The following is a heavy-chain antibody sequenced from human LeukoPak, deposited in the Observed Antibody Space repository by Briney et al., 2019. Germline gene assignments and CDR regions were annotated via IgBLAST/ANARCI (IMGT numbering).Heavy chain of an antibody. Sequence: PSGTLSLTCTVSGGSISSGGYYWGWIRQPPGKGMGSLVYINDSGSTYYNPSLKSRGAILVDRSKNQSSLKVMSGTAADTAVYYCARIEFDGVAAAGSLDDWGQGVLVTVAS. D-gene: IGHD6-13*01. CDR1: GGSISSGGYY. V-gene: IGHV4-30-2*02. J-gene: IGHJ4*02. CDR2: INDSGST. CDR3: ARIEFDGVAAAGSLDD.